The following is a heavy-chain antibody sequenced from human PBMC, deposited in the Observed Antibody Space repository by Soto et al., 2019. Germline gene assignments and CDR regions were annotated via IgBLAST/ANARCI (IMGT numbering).Heavy chain of an antibody. Sequence: LKISCQGSGYAFSSYWIAWVSQMPGKGLEWMGIIYPGDSDTRYSPSFQGQVTISVDKSITTAYLQWSSLKASDTAMYYCARGYCTATICDPWFDPWGQGTLVTVSS. D-gene: IGHD2-8*02. CDR1: GYAFSSYW. V-gene: IGHV5-51*01. J-gene: IGHJ5*02. CDR3: ARGYCTATICDPWFDP. CDR2: IYPGDSDT.